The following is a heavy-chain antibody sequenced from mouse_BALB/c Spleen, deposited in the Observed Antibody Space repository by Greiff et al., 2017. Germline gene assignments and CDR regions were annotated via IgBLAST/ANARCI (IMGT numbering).Heavy chain of an antibody. J-gene: IGHJ4*01. CDR2: IDPANGNT. CDR3: AHYDYDDGAAMDY. D-gene: IGHD2-4*01. V-gene: IGHV14-3*02. CDR1: GFNIKDTY. Sequence: VQLQQSGAELVKPGASVKLSCTASGFNIKDTYMHWVKQRPEQGLEWIGRIDPANGNTKYDPKFQGKATITADTSSNTAYLQLSSLTSEDTAVYYCAHYDYDDGAAMDYWGQGTSVTVSS.